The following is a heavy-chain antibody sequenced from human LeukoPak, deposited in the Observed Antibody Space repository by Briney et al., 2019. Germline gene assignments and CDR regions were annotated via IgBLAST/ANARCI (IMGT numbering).Heavy chain of an antibody. CDR2: ISYDGSNK. CDR1: GFTFSSYG. Sequence: PGRSLRLSCAASGFTFSSYGMHWVRQAPGKGLEWVAVISYDGSNKYYADSVKGRFTISRDNSKNTLYLQMNSLRAEDTAVYYCAKVPTGIAAAGDYWGQGTLVTVSS. V-gene: IGHV3-30*18. CDR3: AKVPTGIAAAGDY. J-gene: IGHJ4*02. D-gene: IGHD6-13*01.